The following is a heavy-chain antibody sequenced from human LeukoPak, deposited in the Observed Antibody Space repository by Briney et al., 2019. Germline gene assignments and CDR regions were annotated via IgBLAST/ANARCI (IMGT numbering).Heavy chain of an antibody. J-gene: IGHJ2*01. D-gene: IGHD6-6*01. V-gene: IGHV3-23*01. Sequence: SGGSLRLSCAASGFTFSSYAMSWVRQAPGKGLEWVSAISGSGGSTYYADSVKGRFTISRDNSKNTLYLQMNSLRAEDTAVYYCAKDLPPSKAPHWYFDLWGRGTLVTVSS. CDR3: AKDLPPSKAPHWYFDL. CDR2: ISGSGGST. CDR1: GFTFSSYA.